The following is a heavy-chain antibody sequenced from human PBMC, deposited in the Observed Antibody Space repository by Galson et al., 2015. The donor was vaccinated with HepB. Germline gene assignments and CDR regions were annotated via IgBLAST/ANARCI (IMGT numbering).Heavy chain of an antibody. CDR3: ATDRSAVLLGAFDI. D-gene: IGHD3-10*01. J-gene: IGHJ3*02. CDR2: FDPEDGET. V-gene: IGHV1-24*01. CDR1: GYTFTSYG. Sequence: SVKVSCKASGYTFTSYGISWVRQAPGQGLEWMGGFDPEDGETIYAQKFQGRVTMTEDTSTDTAYMELSSLRSEDTAVYYCATDRSAVLLGAFDIWGQGTMVTVSS.